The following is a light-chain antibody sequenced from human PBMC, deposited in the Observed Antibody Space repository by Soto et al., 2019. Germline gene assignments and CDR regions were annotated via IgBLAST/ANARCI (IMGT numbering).Light chain of an antibody. V-gene: IGKV1D-12*01. CDR1: QGITNR. Sequence: DIQMTQSPSSVSASVGDRATLTCPASQGITNRLAWYQQKPGKAPKLLIYEASSLQSGVPSRISGSGSGTDFTLTISSLQPEDFATYYCQQANSFPITFGQGTRLEI. J-gene: IGKJ5*01. CDR2: EAS. CDR3: QQANSFPIT.